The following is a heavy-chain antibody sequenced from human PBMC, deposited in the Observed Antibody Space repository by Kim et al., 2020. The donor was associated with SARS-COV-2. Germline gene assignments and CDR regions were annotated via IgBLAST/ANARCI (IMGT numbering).Heavy chain of an antibody. J-gene: IGHJ4*02. Sequence: ADSVKGRFTISRDNSKNTLYLQMNSLRAEDTAVYYCAKGLYYYGSGSLDYWGQGTLVTVSS. D-gene: IGHD3-10*01. V-gene: IGHV3-23*01. CDR3: AKGLYYYGSGSLDY.